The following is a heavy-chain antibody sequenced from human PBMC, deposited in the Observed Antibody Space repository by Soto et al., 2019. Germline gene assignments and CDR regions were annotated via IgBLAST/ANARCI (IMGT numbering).Heavy chain of an antibody. D-gene: IGHD3-10*01. J-gene: IGHJ6*02. CDR1: GGSISSSSYY. V-gene: IGHV4-39*01. CDR2: IYYSGST. Sequence: QLQLQESGPGLVKPSETLSLTCTVSGGSISSSSYYWGWIRQPPGKGLEWIGSIYYSGSTYYNPSLKSRVTISVDTSKNQFSLKLSSVTAADTAVYYCAMNGGEVDGMDVWGQGTTVTVSS. CDR3: AMNGGEVDGMDV.